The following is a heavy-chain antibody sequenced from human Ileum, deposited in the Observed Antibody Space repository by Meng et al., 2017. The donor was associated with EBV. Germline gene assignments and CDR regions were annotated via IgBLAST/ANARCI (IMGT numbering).Heavy chain of an antibody. Sequence: QVVLVGVGGGVVRPVGPLALSCTGSGFTFSSHGRHWVRQAPGRGLEWVGLIWYDGSDEFYSDSVKGRFTISRDNSKNTVYLQMESLRVEDTAVYYCARQVPHDLWGQGTLVTVSS. CDR3: ARQVPHDL. J-gene: IGHJ5*02. CDR1: GFTFSSHG. V-gene: IGHV3-33*01. D-gene: IGHD4/OR15-4a*01. CDR2: IWYDGSDE.